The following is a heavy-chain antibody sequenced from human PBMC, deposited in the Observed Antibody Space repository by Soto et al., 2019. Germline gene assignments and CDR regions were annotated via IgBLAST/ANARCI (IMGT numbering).Heavy chain of an antibody. CDR1: GFTFSVIG. Sequence: QVQLVESGGGVVQPGRSLRLSCAASGFTFSVIGMHWVRQAPGKGLEWVAVISNDGNSEHYADSVKGRFTISRDNSKNTFYLQINCLSVEDTAVYYCAKTITTIGVSSTGRGALLDNWGQGILVSVSS. CDR2: ISNDGNSE. D-gene: IGHD3-3*01. V-gene: IGHV3-30*18. CDR3: AKTITTIGVSSTGRGALLDN. J-gene: IGHJ4*02.